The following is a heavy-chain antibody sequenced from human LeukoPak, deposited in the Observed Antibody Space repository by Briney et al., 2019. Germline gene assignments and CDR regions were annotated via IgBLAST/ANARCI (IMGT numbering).Heavy chain of an antibody. J-gene: IGHJ4*02. D-gene: IGHD1-26*01. CDR2: INPNSGGT. CDR3: ARDRGIVGATIRDY. CDR1: GYTFTGYY. V-gene: IGHV1-2*02. Sequence: ASVKVSCKASGYTFTGYYMNWVRQAPGQVLEWMGWINPNSGGTNYAQKFQGRVTVTRDTSISTAYMELSRLRSDDTAVYYCARDRGIVGATIRDYWGQGTLVTVSS.